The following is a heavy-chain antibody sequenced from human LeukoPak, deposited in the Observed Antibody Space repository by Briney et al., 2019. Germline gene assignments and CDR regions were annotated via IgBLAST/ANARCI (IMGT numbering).Heavy chain of an antibody. CDR3: ARVVESGQQLAFDY. D-gene: IGHD6-13*01. CDR2: IWYDGSNK. J-gene: IGHJ4*02. Sequence: GGSLRLSCAASGFTFSSYGMHWVRQAPGKGLEWVAVIWYDGSNKYYADSVKGRFTISRDNSKNTLYLQMNSLRAEDTAVYYCARVVESGQQLAFDYWGQGTLVTVSS. V-gene: IGHV3-33*01. CDR1: GFTFSSYG.